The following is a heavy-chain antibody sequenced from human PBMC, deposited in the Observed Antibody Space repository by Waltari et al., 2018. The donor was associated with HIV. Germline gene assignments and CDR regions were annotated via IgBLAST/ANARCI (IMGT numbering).Heavy chain of an antibody. CDR2: ISAYNGNT. CDR1: GYPLTSYG. V-gene: IGHV1-18*01. CDR3: ARDFPQYCSGGSCYSAGDY. D-gene: IGHD2-15*01. J-gene: IGHJ4*02. Sequence: QVQLVQSGAGVKKPGASVKVSCKASGYPLTSYGISWVRQAPGEGLEWMGWISAYNGNTNYAQKLQGRVTMTTDTSTSTAYMELRSLRSDDTAVYYCARDFPQYCSGGSCYSAGDYWGQGTLVTVSS.